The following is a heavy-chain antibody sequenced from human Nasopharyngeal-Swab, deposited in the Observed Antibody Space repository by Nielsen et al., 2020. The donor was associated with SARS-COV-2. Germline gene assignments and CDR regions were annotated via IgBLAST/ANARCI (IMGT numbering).Heavy chain of an antibody. D-gene: IGHD2-21*02. CDR2: VSHNDGSLT. CDR3: AKDDFCPACAFDV. Sequence: GESLKISCAASGFDFWKYAMSWVRQAPGKGLEWVSTVSHNDGSLTFYADSVKGRFTISRDTSKNTVSLQMNSLRAEDTAVYYCAKDDFCPACAFDVWGQGTIVTVSS. J-gene: IGHJ3*01. CDR1: GFDFWKYA. V-gene: IGHV3-23*01.